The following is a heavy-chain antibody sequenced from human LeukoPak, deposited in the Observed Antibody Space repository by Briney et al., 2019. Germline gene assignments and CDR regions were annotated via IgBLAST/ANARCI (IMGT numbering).Heavy chain of an antibody. D-gene: IGHD6-19*01. CDR1: GGSISSSSYY. V-gene: IGHV4-39*01. CDR3: ARQRKVTSQWPTSRKYYFDY. Sequence: SETLSLTCTVSGGSISSSSYYWGWIRQPPGKGLEWIGIIYYRGSTYYNPSLKSRVTISVDTSKNQFSLKLSSVTAADTAVYYCARQRKVTSQWPTSRKYYFDYWGQGTLVTVSS. CDR2: IYYRGST. J-gene: IGHJ4*02.